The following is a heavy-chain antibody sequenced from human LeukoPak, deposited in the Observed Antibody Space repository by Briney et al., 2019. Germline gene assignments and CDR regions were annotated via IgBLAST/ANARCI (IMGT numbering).Heavy chain of an antibody. D-gene: IGHD3-10*01. CDR3: AKALRITMVRGGFDY. CDR2: ITWDGDST. J-gene: IGHJ4*02. Sequence: GGSLRLSCAASGFTFDDYAMHWVRQAPGKGLEWVSLITWDGDSTYYADSVKGRFTISRDNSKNYLYLQMNSLRAEDTALYYCAKALRITMVRGGFDYWRQGTLVTVSS. V-gene: IGHV3-43D*03. CDR1: GFTFDDYA.